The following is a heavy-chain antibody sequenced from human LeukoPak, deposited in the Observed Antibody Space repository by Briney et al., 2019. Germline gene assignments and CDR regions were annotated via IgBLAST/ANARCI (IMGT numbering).Heavy chain of an antibody. CDR3: TRSVSSSGWYRDY. Sequence: GGSLRLSCAASGFTFSGSAMHWVRQASGKGLEWVGRIRSKANSYATAYAASVKGRLTISRDDSKNTAYLQMNSLKTEDTAVYYCTRSVSSSGWYRDYWGQGTLVTVSS. D-gene: IGHD6-19*01. J-gene: IGHJ4*02. CDR2: IRSKANSYAT. CDR1: GFTFSGSA. V-gene: IGHV3-73*01.